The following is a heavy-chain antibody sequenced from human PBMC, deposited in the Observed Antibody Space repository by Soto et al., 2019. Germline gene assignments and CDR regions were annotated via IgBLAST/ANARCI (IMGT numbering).Heavy chain of an antibody. V-gene: IGHV3-30-3*01. Sequence: GGSLRLSCAASGFTFSSYAMHWVRQAPGKGLEWVAVISYDGSNKYYADSVKGRFTISRDNSKNTLYLQMNSLRAEDTAVYYCARDTAMVTGGYYGMDVWGQGTTVTVSS. J-gene: IGHJ6*02. CDR1: GFTFSSYA. D-gene: IGHD5-18*01. CDR2: ISYDGSNK. CDR3: ARDTAMVTGGYYGMDV.